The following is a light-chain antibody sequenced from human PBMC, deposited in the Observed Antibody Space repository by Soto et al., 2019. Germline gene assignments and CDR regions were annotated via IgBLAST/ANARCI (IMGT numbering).Light chain of an antibody. J-gene: IGLJ2*01. CDR1: SSDVGSYNL. CDR3: WSYAGSSTYVV. CDR2: EDS. V-gene: IGLV2-23*01. Sequence: QSVLTQPASVSGSPGPSITISCTGTSSDVGSYNLVSWYQQYPGKAPKLMIYEDSKRSSGVSNRFSGSKSGNTASLTISWLQTEHEADYYCWSYAGSSTYVVFCGGTKVTVL.